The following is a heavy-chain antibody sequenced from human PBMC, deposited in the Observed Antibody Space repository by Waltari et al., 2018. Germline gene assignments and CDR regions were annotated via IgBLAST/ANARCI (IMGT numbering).Heavy chain of an antibody. CDR3: ARATMVQGVSYYYYYYMDV. D-gene: IGHD3-10*01. CDR2: ISSSSSTI. J-gene: IGHJ6*03. CDR1: GFTFSSYS. V-gene: IGHV3-48*01. Sequence: EVQLVESGGGLVQPGGSLRLSCAASGFTFSSYSMNWVRQAPGKGREWVSYISSSSSTIYYADAVKGRCTISRGEAKNYLYLQMTSLRAEDTAVYYCARATMVQGVSYYYYYYMDVWGKGTTVTVSS.